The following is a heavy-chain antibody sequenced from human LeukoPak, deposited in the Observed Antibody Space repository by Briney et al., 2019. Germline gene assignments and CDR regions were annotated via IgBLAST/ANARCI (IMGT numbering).Heavy chain of an antibody. CDR3: AKDGRGSGSYYYFDY. D-gene: IGHD3-10*01. J-gene: IGHJ4*02. Sequence: GGSLRLSCAASGFTFSSYAMAWVRQAPGKGLEWVSSISGSGSTTYYADSVKGRFTISRDNSKNTLYLQMNSLRAEDTAVYYCAKDGRGSGSYYYFDYWGQGTLVTVSP. CDR2: ISGSGSTT. V-gene: IGHV3-23*01. CDR1: GFTFSSYA.